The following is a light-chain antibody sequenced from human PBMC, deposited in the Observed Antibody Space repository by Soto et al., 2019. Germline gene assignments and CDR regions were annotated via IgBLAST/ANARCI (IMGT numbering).Light chain of an antibody. CDR2: GNS. J-gene: IGLJ1*01. Sequence: QAVVTQAPSVSGAPGQRVTISCTGSSSNIGAGSDVHWYQQLPGTAPKLLIYGNSNRPSGVPDRFSGSKSGTSASLAITGLQADDEADYYCQSYGSVLSAHVFGTGTKLTVL. V-gene: IGLV1-40*01. CDR1: SSNIGAGSD. CDR3: QSYGSVLSAHV.